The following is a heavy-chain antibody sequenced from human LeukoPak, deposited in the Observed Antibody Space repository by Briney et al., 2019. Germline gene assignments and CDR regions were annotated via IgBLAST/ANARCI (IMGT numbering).Heavy chain of an antibody. D-gene: IGHD3-16*02. CDR2: INTNTGNP. J-gene: IGHJ5*02. V-gene: IGHV7-4-1*02. CDR3: ARDLRGNDYVWGSYPLLDP. Sequence: ASVKGSCKASGYMFTIYAMNWVRQAPGQGLEWMGWINTNTGNPTYAQGFTGRFVFSLDTSVSTAYLQISSLKAEDTAVYYCARDLRGNDYVWGSYPLLDPWGQGTLVTVSS. CDR1: GYMFTIYA.